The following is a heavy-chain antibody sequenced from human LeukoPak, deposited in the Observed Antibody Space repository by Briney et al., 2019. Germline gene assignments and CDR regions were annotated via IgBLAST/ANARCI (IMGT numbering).Heavy chain of an antibody. J-gene: IGHJ3*02. CDR2: INPNSGGT. Sequence: ASLKVSCKASGYTFTGYYIHWVRQAPGQGLEWMGWINPNSGGTNYAQKFQGRVTMTRDTSISTAYMELSRLRSDDTAVYYCATGLTNLLVAFDIWGQGTMVTVSS. V-gene: IGHV1-2*02. D-gene: IGHD2/OR15-2a*01. CDR1: GYTFTGYY. CDR3: ATGLTNLLVAFDI.